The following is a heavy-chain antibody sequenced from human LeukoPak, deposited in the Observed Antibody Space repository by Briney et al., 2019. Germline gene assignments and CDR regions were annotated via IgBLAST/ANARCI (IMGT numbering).Heavy chain of an antibody. J-gene: IGHJ4*02. CDR2: IYDTGTT. Sequence: SETLSLTCTVSGGSISSYYWSWLRQSPGKGLEWIGYIYDTGTTNYNPSPSSRVTISVDTSRNQFSLKLNSLTAADTAVYYCAREVGSQYYGSGSCSAAHFDHWGQGTLVTVSS. V-gene: IGHV4-59*01. CDR1: GGSISSYY. CDR3: AREVGSQYYGSGSCSAAHFDH. D-gene: IGHD3-10*01.